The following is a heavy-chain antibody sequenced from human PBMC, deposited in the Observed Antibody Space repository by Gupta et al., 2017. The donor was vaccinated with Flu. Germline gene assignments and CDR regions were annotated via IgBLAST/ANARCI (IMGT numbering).Heavy chain of an antibody. J-gene: IGHJ5*02. Sequence: SSGGYYGGGSRQHPGKGLEWIGYIYYSGSTDYNPSLKSRVTISVDTSKNQFSLKLSSVTAADTAVYYCARDRLERRCFDPWGQGTLVTVSS. CDR3: ARDRLERRCFDP. CDR1: SSGGYY. D-gene: IGHD1-1*01. CDR2: IYYSGST. V-gene: IGHV4-31*02.